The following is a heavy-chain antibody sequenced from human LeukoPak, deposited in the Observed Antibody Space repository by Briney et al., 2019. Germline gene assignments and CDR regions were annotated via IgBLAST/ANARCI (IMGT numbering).Heavy chain of an antibody. CDR3: ASAGGIAVAGTYWFDS. CDR1: GYTLTELS. J-gene: IGHJ5*01. D-gene: IGHD6-19*01. Sequence: ASVKVSCKVSGYTLTELSMHWVRQAPGKGLEWMGGFDPEDGETIYAQKFQGRVTMTEDTSTDTAYMELSSLRSEDTAVYYCASAGGIAVAGTYWFDSWGQGTLVTVSS. CDR2: FDPEDGET. V-gene: IGHV1-24*01.